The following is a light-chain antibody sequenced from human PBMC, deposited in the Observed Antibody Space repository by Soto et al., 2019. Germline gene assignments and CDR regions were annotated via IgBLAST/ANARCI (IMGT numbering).Light chain of an antibody. Sequence: QSALTQPRSVSGSPGQSVTISCTGTSSDVGGFNYVSWYQHHPDKVPKLMIYDVTKRPSGVPDRFSGSKSGNTASLTISGLQTEDEADYYCCSYAGTYTNVFGTGTKLTVL. CDR2: DVT. V-gene: IGLV2-11*01. J-gene: IGLJ1*01. CDR3: CSYAGTYTNV. CDR1: SSDVGGFNY.